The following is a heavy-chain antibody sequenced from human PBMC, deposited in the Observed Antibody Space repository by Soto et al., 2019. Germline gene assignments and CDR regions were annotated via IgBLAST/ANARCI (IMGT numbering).Heavy chain of an antibody. D-gene: IGHD2-2*01. CDR3: ARLYFCSTSCGNWFDP. CDR1: AYTFTTFG. Sequence: RASVKVSCKTSAYTFTTFGISWVRQAPGQGLEWMGWISAYNGNTNYAQKFQGRVTMTTDTSTSTAYMELRSLRSDDTAVYYCARLYFCSTSCGNWFDPSDQGTLLTVST. V-gene: IGHV1-18*04. CDR2: ISAYNGNT. J-gene: IGHJ5*02.